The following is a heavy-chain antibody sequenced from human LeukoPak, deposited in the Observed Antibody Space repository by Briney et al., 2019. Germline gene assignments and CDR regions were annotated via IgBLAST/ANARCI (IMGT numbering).Heavy chain of an antibody. D-gene: IGHD3-22*01. Sequence: ASVKVSCKASGYTFTSYGISWVRQAPGQGLEWMGWISAYNGNTNYAQKLQGRVTMTTDTSTSTAYMELRSLRSEDTAVYYCATSYYYDSSGYPHDAFDIWGQGTMVTVSS. CDR1: GYTFTSYG. CDR3: ATSYYYDSSGYPHDAFDI. CDR2: ISAYNGNT. J-gene: IGHJ3*02. V-gene: IGHV1-18*01.